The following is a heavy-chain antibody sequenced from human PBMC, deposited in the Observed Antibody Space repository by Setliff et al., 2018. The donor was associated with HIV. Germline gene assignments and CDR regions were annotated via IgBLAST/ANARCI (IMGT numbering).Heavy chain of an antibody. V-gene: IGHV4-34*01. CDR1: GGSFSGYY. Sequence: SETLSLTCAVYGGSFSGYYWNWIRQPPGKGLAWIGEISHSGSTNYNPSLKSRVSIAVDTSKNQFSLKLYSVTAADTAVYYCASRVGHSSTRARLKYYYYGMDVWGQGTTVTVSS. CDR2: ISHSGST. J-gene: IGHJ6*02. D-gene: IGHD2-2*01. CDR3: ASRVGHSSTRARLKYYYYGMDV.